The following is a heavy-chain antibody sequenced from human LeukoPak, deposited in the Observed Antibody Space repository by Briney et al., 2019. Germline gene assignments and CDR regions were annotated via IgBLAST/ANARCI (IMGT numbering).Heavy chain of an antibody. Sequence: GGSLRLSCAASGFNFSSNYMTWVRQAPGKGLEWVSGIYRGGSTYYADSVKGRFTISRHNSMDTMYLQMNSLRADDTAVYYCATTLRGGKFDYWGQGTLVTVSS. CDR1: GFNFSSNY. D-gene: IGHD4-23*01. CDR2: IYRGGST. CDR3: ATTLRGGKFDY. J-gene: IGHJ4*02. V-gene: IGHV3-53*04.